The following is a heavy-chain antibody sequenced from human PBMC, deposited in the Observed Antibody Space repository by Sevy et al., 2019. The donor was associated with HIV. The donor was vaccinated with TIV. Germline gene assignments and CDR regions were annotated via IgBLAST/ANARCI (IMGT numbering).Heavy chain of an antibody. V-gene: IGHV3-21*01. CDR2: ISYSSNYI. Sequence: GGSLRLSCTASGFSFSTYMMNWVRQAPGKGLEWVASISYSSNYIYYADSLKGRFTISRDNAKNSLFLQMNSLRPEDTAVYYCAKDPDRSSSWYDYWGQGTLFTVSS. J-gene: IGHJ4*02. CDR3: AKDPDRSSSWYDY. CDR1: GFSFSTYM. D-gene: IGHD6-13*01.